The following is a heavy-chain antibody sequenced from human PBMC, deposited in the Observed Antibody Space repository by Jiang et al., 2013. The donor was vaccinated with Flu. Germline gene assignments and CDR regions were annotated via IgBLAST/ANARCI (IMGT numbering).Heavy chain of an antibody. D-gene: IGHD3-10*01. Sequence: GLVKPSETLSLTCTVVGDSLSSYYWNWIRQPPGKGLEWIGYIENMGPPTTTPRLKSRVTFSIDTSKNQFSLRLTSVTAADTAVYYCVRKNFYHGNPFDLWGQGTVVIVSS. CDR1: GDSLSSYY. CDR2: IENMGPP. J-gene: IGHJ3*01. V-gene: IGHV4-59*01. CDR3: VRKNFYHGNPFDL.